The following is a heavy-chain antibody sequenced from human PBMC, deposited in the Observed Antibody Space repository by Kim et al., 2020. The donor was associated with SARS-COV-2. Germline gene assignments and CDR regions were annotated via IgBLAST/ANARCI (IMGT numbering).Heavy chain of an antibody. V-gene: IGHV4-34*01. CDR3: ARANLWIYYMDV. CDR1: GGSFSGYY. J-gene: IGHJ6*03. Sequence: SETLSLTCAVYGGSFSGYYWSWIRQPPGKGLEWIGEINHSGSTNYNPSLKSRVTISVDTSKNQFSLKLSSVTAADTAVYYCARANLWIYYMDVWGKGTTVTVSS. D-gene: IGHD3-3*01. CDR2: INHSGST.